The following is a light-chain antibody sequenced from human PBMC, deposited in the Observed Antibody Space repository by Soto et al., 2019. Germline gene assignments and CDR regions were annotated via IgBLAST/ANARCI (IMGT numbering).Light chain of an antibody. V-gene: IGLV1-40*01. CDR1: SSNIGAGYD. CDR3: QSYDSSLNDYV. CDR2: GNN. Sequence: QAVVTQPPSVSGAPGQRVTISCTGSSSNIGAGYDVNWYHQLPGKAPKVLIYGNNNRPSGVPDRFSGSKSGTSASLAITGLQAEDEADYYCQSYDSSLNDYVFGTGTKVTVL. J-gene: IGLJ1*01.